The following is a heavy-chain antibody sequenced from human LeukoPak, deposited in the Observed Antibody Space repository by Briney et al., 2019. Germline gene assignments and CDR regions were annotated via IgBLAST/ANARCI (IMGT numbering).Heavy chain of an antibody. J-gene: IGHJ4*02. CDR1: GGSFSGYY. Sequence: SETLSLTCAVYGGSFSGYYWSWIRQPPGKGLEWIGEINHSGSTNYNPSLESRVTISVDTSKNQFSLKLSSVTAADTAVYYCARGPPYFDYWGQGTLVTVSS. V-gene: IGHV4-34*01. CDR2: INHSGST. CDR3: ARGPPYFDY.